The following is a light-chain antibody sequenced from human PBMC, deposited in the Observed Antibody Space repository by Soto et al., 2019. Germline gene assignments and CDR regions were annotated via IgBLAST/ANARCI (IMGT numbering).Light chain of an antibody. Sequence: DIQMTQSPSSVSASVGDRVTITCRASQGISSWLAWYQQKPGKAPKLLIYGASSRATGIPDRFSGSGSGTDFTLTISRLEPEDFAVYYCQQYGSSPRYTFGQGTKLEIK. CDR2: GAS. CDR3: QQYGSSPRYT. CDR1: QGISSW. J-gene: IGKJ2*01. V-gene: IGKV1-12*01.